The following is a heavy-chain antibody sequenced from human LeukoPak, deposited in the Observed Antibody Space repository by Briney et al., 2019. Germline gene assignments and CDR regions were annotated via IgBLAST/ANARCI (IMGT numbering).Heavy chain of an antibody. CDR3: ARDHHDFWSGYPNY. J-gene: IGHJ4*02. Sequence: GGSLRLSCAASGFTLGRYWMHWFRQAPGTGLVWVARSNSDGKITDYADSVRGRFTTSRDNTKNTVYLQMSCLRAEDTGVYYCARDHHDFWSGYPNYWGQGTLVIVSS. D-gene: IGHD3-3*01. CDR2: SNSDGKIT. CDR1: GFTLGRYW. V-gene: IGHV3-74*01.